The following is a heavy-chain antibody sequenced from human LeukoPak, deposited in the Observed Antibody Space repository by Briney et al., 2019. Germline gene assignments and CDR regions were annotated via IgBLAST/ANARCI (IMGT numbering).Heavy chain of an antibody. CDR3: AARTLSSSWYD. V-gene: IGHV5-51*01. CDR1: GYNFAGHW. D-gene: IGHD6-13*01. J-gene: IGHJ4*02. CDR2: IYPDDSDT. Sequence: GESLKISCKGSGYNFAGHWIGWVRQMPGKGLEWMGIIYPDDSDTRCSPSFQGQVIISADKSISTAYLQWSSLKASDTAMYYCAARTLSSSWYDWGQGTLVTVSS.